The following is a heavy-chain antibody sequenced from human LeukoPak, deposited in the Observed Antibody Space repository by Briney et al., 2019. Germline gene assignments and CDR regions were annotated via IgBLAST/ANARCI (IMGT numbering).Heavy chain of an antibody. V-gene: IGHV4-39*07. CDR1: GGSISSSSYY. D-gene: IGHD3-22*01. Sequence: SETLSLTCTVSGGSISSSSYYWGWIRQPPGKGLEWIGSIYYSGSTNYNPSLKSRVTISVDTSKNQFSLKLSSVTAADTAVYYCASHIPNYYDSSGYFDYWGQGTLVTVSS. CDR3: ASHIPNYYDSSGYFDY. CDR2: IYYSGST. J-gene: IGHJ4*02.